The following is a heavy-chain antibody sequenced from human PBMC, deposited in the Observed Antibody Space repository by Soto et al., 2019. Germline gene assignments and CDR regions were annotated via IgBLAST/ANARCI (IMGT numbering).Heavy chain of an antibody. Sequence: QVQLVESGGGVVQPGRSLRLSCAASGFTFSSYGMHWVRQAPGEGLEWVAVIWYDGSNKYYADSVKGRFTISRDNSKNTLYLQMNSLRAEDTAVYYCARDFPPGVHWVYGMDVWGQGTTVTVSS. J-gene: IGHJ6*02. D-gene: IGHD3-10*01. CDR2: IWYDGSNK. V-gene: IGHV3-33*01. CDR3: ARDFPPGVHWVYGMDV. CDR1: GFTFSSYG.